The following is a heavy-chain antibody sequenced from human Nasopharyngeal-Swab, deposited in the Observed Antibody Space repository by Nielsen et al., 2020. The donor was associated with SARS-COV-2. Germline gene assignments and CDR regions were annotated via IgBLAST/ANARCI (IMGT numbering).Heavy chain of an antibody. V-gene: IGHV4-59*13. D-gene: IGHD5-18*01. CDR1: GGSISSYY. Sequence: GSLRLSCTVSGGSISSYYWSWIRQSPGKGLEWIGYIYYSGSTNYNPSLNSRVTISVDTSKNQFSLKLSSVTAADTAVYYCARAVPRGYSYGWGCWGMDVWGQGTTVTVSS. J-gene: IGHJ6*02. CDR3: ARAVPRGYSYGWGCWGMDV. CDR2: IYYSGST.